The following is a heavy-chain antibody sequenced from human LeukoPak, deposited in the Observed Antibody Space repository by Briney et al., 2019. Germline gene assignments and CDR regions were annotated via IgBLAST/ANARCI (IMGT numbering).Heavy chain of an antibody. V-gene: IGHV5-51*01. CDR2: IFPDDSDT. CDR3: ARQWGHCNDTICHAYYFDF. CDR1: GYSFISYW. Sequence: PGESLKISCKGSGYSFISYWIGWVRQMPGKGLEWMGIIFPDDSDTRYSPSFEGQVTISADKSANTAYLHWSSLKASDTAMYYCARQWGHCNDTICHAYYFDFWGQGTLVTVSS. D-gene: IGHD2-2*01. J-gene: IGHJ4*02.